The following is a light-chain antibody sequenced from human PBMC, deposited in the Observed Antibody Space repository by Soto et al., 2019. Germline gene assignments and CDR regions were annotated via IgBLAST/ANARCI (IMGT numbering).Light chain of an antibody. CDR2: AAS. Sequence: DIQMTQSPSSLSASVVDRVTITCLASQGISTYLNWYQQKPGKAPKLLIYAASSLQSGVPSRFSGSGSETEFTLTISSLQPDDFATYYCQQYNSYPLTFGGGTKVDIK. CDR1: QGISTY. J-gene: IGKJ4*01. V-gene: IGKV1-16*01. CDR3: QQYNSYPLT.